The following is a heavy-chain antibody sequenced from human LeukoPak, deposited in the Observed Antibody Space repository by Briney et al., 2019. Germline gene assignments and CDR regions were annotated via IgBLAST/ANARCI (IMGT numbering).Heavy chain of an antibody. CDR1: GFTFSSYG. Sequence: PGGSLRLSCAASGFTFSSYGMNWVRHAPGKGLEWVSGIGVGGTTYYADSVKGRFTISRDTSKNTLYLQMNSLRVEDMAVYYCAKTQGYYDCWGQGTLVAVSS. CDR3: AKTQGYYDC. J-gene: IGHJ4*02. V-gene: IGHV3-23*01. D-gene: IGHD3-22*01. CDR2: IGVGGTT.